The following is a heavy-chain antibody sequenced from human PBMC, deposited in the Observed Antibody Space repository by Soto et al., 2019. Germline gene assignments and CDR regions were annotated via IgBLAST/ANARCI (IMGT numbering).Heavy chain of an antibody. V-gene: IGHV3-74*03. CDR2: INADGSST. CDR1: GLSFNEYW. J-gene: IGHJ4*02. D-gene: IGHD1-7*01. Sequence: TGGSLRLSCAASGLSFNEYWMDWVRQAPGEGPVWVSQINADGSSTTYADSVKGRFTISRDNGKNTLFLQMNSLRVEDTALYYYESGINWNYPYFDNWGQGTQVPVSS. CDR3: ESGINWNYPYFDN.